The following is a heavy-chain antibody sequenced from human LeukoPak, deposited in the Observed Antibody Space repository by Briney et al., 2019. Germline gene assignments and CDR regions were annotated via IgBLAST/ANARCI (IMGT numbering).Heavy chain of an antibody. CDR3: ARVKRYYYGSGTFDY. CDR1: GYTFTGYY. V-gene: IGHV1-2*02. J-gene: IGHJ4*02. CDR2: INPNSGGT. Sequence: ASVKVSCKASGYTFTGYYMHWVGQAPGQGLEWMGWINPNSGGTNYAQKFQGRATMTRDTSISTAYMELSRLRSDDTAVYYCARVKRYYYGSGTFDYWGQGTLVTVSS. D-gene: IGHD3-10*01.